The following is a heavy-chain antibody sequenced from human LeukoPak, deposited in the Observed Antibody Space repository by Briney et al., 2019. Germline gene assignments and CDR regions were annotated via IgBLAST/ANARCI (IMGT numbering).Heavy chain of an antibody. Sequence: GASVKVSCKASVYRFTNYAINCVRRAPGQGLEWMGWINTSTWHPTYAQGFTGRFVFSLDSPVSTAYLQISSLKAEDTAVYYCARVGEYSYYMDVWGKGTKVTVSS. CDR2: INTSTWHP. J-gene: IGHJ6*03. V-gene: IGHV7-4-1*02. CDR1: VYRFTNYA. D-gene: IGHD3-10*01. CDR3: ARVGEYSYYMDV.